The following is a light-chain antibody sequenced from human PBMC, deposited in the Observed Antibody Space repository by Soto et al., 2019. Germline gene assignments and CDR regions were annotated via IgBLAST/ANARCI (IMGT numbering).Light chain of an antibody. V-gene: IGKV3-15*01. CDR2: GAS. CDR3: QQYNNWPPT. CDR1: QSVSSQ. J-gene: IGKJ1*01. Sequence: EIVMTQSPATLSVSPGERATLSCRASQSVSSQLAWYQQKPGQAPRLLIYGASTRATGIPARFSGSGSGTEFTLTISSLQSEDFAVYYCQQYNNWPPTFGQGTKVEI.